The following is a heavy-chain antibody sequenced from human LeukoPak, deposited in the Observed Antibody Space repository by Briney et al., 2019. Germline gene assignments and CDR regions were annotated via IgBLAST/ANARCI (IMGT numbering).Heavy chain of an antibody. V-gene: IGHV4-59*12. D-gene: IGHD3-10*01. Sequence: SETLSLTCTVSGGSISSYYWSWIRQPPGKGLEWIGYIYYSGSTYYNPSLRSRVTISVDTSKNQFSLKLTSVTAADTAVYYCARDRNYGSGNLFDYWGQGTLVTVPS. CDR3: ARDRNYGSGNLFDY. J-gene: IGHJ4*02. CDR1: GGSISSYY. CDR2: IYYSGST.